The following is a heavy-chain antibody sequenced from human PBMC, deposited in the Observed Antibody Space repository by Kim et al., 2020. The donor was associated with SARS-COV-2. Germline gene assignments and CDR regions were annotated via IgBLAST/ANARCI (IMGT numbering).Heavy chain of an antibody. CDR2: ISGSGASS. Sequence: GGSLRLSCAASGFTFSSYALTWVRQAPGKGLEWVSAISGSGASSYYADSVKGRFTISRDKSSSTLDLQMNSLRAEDTAVYYCAKGSDYGGNPYYYHMDVWGKGTTVTVSS. CDR3: AKGSDYGGNPYYYHMDV. CDR1: GFTFSSYA. J-gene: IGHJ6*03. V-gene: IGHV3-23*01. D-gene: IGHD4-17*01.